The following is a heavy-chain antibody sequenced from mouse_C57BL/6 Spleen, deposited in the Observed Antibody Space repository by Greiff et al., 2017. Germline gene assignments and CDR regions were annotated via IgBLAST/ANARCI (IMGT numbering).Heavy chain of an antibody. Sequence: VQLQQSGAELVRPGTSVKVSCKASGYAFTNYLIEWVKQRPGQGLEWIGVINPGSGGTNYNEKFKGKATLTADKSSSTAYMQLSSLTSEDSAVYFCARYTIVTPFYAMDYWGQGTSLTVSS. CDR3: ARYTIVTPFYAMDY. D-gene: IGHD2-5*01. V-gene: IGHV1-54*01. CDR1: GYAFTNYL. J-gene: IGHJ4*01. CDR2: INPGSGGT.